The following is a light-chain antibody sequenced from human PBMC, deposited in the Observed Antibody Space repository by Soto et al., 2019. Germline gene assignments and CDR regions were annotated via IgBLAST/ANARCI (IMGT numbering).Light chain of an antibody. CDR3: SSYTSRSPQV. V-gene: IGLV2-14*01. Sequence: QSVLAQPASVSGSPGQSITISCTGTSSDVGGYNYVSWYQQHPGKAPKLMIYDVSNRPSGVSNRFSGSKSGNTASLTISGLQAEDEADYYCSSYTSRSPQVFGTGTKVTVL. J-gene: IGLJ1*01. CDR1: SSDVGGYNY. CDR2: DVS.